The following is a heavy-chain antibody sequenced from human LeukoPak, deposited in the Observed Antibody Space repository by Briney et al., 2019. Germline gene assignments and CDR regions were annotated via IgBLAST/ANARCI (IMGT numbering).Heavy chain of an antibody. Sequence: GGSLRLSCAASGFTFSSYWMSWVRQAPGKGLEWVANIKQDGSEKYYVDSVKGRFTISRDNAKNSLYLQMNSLRAEDTAVYYCARRTGYTSPPYYYYYMDVWGKGTTVTVSS. CDR1: GFTFSSYW. J-gene: IGHJ6*03. CDR2: IKQDGSEK. V-gene: IGHV3-7*01. D-gene: IGHD2-15*01. CDR3: ARRTGYTSPPYYYYYMDV.